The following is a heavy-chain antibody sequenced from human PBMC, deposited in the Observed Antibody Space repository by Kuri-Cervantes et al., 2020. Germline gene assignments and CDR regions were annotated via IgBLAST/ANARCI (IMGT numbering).Heavy chain of an antibody. D-gene: IGHD5-24*01. Sequence: GGSLRLSCEASGFTVTTYGMNWVRQAPGKGLKWLSYISDGGTTIYYADSLKGRFTISRDNAQNSLYLQMSSLRVEDTAIYYCARGQQLFDYWGQGTLVTVSS. CDR3: ARGQQLFDY. CDR1: GFTVTTYG. CDR2: ISDGGTTI. J-gene: IGHJ4*02. V-gene: IGHV3-48*03.